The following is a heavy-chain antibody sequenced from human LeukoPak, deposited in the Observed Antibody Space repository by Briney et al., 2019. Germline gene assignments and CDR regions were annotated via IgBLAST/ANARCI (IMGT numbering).Heavy chain of an antibody. D-gene: IGHD2-2*01. V-gene: IGHV1-2*06. J-gene: IGHJ4*02. Sequence: ASVKVSCKASRYTFTGYYMHWVRQAPGQGLEWMGRINPNSGGTNYAQKFQGRVTMTRDTSISTAYRELSRLRSDDTAVYYCARSYCSSTSCSLMWFDYWGQGTLVTVSS. CDR1: RYTFTGYY. CDR2: INPNSGGT. CDR3: ARSYCSSTSCSLMWFDY.